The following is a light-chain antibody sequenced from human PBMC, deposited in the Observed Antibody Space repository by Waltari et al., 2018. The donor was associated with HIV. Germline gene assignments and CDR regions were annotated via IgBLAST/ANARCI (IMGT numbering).Light chain of an antibody. Sequence: QTVVPQEPSFSVSPGGTVTLTCGLTSGSVSTSYYPTRYQQTPGQAPRTLIYSTNTRSSGVPDRFSGSILGNKAALTITGAQADDESDYYCVLYMGSGIWVFGGGTKLTVL. J-gene: IGLJ3*02. V-gene: IGLV8-61*01. CDR2: STN. CDR1: SGSVSTSYY. CDR3: VLYMGSGIWV.